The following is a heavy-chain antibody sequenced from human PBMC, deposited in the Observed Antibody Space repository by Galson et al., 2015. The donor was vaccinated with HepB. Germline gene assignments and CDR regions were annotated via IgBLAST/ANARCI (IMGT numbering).Heavy chain of an antibody. V-gene: IGHV3-11*06. CDR2: ISGGDTYT. D-gene: IGHD6-19*01. CDR1: GFIFSDYY. J-gene: IGHJ4*02. CDR3: ARVKTVAGPTDY. Sequence: SLRLSCASSGFIFSDYYMTWIRQAPGKGLEWVSYISGGDTYTNYADSLKGRFTISRDNAKSSLYLQMNSLSAEDTAVYYCARVKTVAGPTDYWGQGTLVAVSS.